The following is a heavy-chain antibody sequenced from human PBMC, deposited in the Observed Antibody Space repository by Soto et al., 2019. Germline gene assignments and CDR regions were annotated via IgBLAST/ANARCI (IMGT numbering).Heavy chain of an antibody. CDR2: ISWNSGSI. CDR3: AKDGHMSSMVRDSKYPHYYYYGMDV. V-gene: IGHV3-9*01. Sequence: GGSLRLSCAASGFTFDDYAMHWVRQAPGKGLEWVSGISWNSGSIGYADSVKGRFTISRDNAKNSLYLQMNSLRAEDTALYYCAKDGHMSSMVRDSKYPHYYYYGMDVWGQGTTVTVSS. J-gene: IGHJ6*02. D-gene: IGHD3-10*01. CDR1: GFTFDDYA.